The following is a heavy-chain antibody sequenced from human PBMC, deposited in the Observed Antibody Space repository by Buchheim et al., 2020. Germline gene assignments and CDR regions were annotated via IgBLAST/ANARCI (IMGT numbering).Heavy chain of an antibody. D-gene: IGHD1-7*01. J-gene: IGHJ5*02. CDR2: INPSGGIR. CDR3: ARVNREYSNNWYFWP. V-gene: IGHV1-46*03. Sequence: QVQLVQSGAEVKKPGASVKVSCKASGYIFTSYYIHWVRQAPGQGLEWMGIINPSGGIRTYAQKFQGRVTMTRDTSTITVYMELSSLRSEDTAVYYCARVNREYSNNWYFWPWGQGTL. CDR1: GYIFTSYY.